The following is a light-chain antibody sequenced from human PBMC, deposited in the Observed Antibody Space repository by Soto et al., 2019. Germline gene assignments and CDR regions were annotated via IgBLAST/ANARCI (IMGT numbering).Light chain of an antibody. CDR1: ASNIGNNY. CDR2: ENY. Sequence: QSVLTQPPSVSAAPGQKVTISCSGSASNIGNNYVSWYQQLPGTAPKLLIYENYERPSGIPDRFSGSKSGTSATLGITGLQTGDEADYYCGAWDNSLTGGVFGGWTQLTVL. CDR3: GAWDNSLTGGV. J-gene: IGLJ2*01. V-gene: IGLV1-51*02.